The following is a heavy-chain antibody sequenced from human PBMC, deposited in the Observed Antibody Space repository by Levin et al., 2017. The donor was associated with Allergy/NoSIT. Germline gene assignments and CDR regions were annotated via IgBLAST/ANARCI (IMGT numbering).Heavy chain of an antibody. V-gene: IGHV3-23*01. J-gene: IGHJ4*02. D-gene: IGHD1-26*01. CDR1: GFTFSRYA. CDR3: AKDPTVVGAYYFDY. CDR2: ISASRTST. Sequence: GESLKISCAASGFTFSRYAMSWVRQAPGKGLEWVSTISASRTSTYYADSVKGRFTISRDNSKNTLYLEMNSLRAEDTAVYYGAKDPTVVGAYYFDYWGQGTLVTVSS.